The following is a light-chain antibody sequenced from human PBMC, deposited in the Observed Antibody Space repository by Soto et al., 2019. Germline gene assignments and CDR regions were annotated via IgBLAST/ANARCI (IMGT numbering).Light chain of an antibody. CDR1: QNIRNS. Sequence: DIQMTKSPSSLSSSIGDRVTITCRASQNIRNSLNWYQQKPGQAPNLLIYASSSLRGGVPSRFRGSGSGTEFTLTISSLQPEDFATYYCQQGHTLPYTFGPGTKLGI. J-gene: IGKJ2*01. CDR2: ASS. V-gene: IGKV1-39*01. CDR3: QQGHTLPYT.